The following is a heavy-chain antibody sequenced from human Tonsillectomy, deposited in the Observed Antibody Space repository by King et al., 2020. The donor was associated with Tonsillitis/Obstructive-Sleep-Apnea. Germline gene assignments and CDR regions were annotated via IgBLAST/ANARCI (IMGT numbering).Heavy chain of an antibody. Sequence: QLVQSGAEVKKPGASVKVSCKASGYTFTSYYMHWVRQAPGQGLEWMGIINPSGGSTSYAQKFQGRVTMTRDTSTSTVYMELCSLRSEDTAVYYCARDPTIFGYGDDAFDIWGQGTMVTVSS. V-gene: IGHV1-46*01. CDR3: ARDPTIFGYGDDAFDI. CDR2: INPSGGST. J-gene: IGHJ3*02. D-gene: IGHD3-3*01. CDR1: GYTFTSYY.